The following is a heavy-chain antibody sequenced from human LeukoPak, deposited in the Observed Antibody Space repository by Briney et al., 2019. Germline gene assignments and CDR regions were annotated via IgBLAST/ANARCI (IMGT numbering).Heavy chain of an antibody. Sequence: SETLSLTCSVSGDSMNNYYWSWIRQPPGKGLEWIGYIYYTGNTNYNPSLRSRATMAVDTSKNQFSLKVRSVTAADTVVYYCTRSPPGGNKWLFVDHWGRGTMVTVS. D-gene: IGHD6-19*01. CDR2: IYYTGNT. CDR1: GDSMNNYY. CDR3: TRSPPGGNKWLFVDH. V-gene: IGHV4-59*01. J-gene: IGHJ4*02.